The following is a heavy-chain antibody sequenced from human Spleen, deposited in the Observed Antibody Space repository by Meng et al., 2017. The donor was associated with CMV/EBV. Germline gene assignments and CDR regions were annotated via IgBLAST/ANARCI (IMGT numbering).Heavy chain of an antibody. D-gene: IGHD3-10*01. J-gene: IGHJ5*02. CDR1: GFTFSNAW. V-gene: IGHV3-21*04. Sequence: GESLKISCAASGFTFSNAWMSWVRQAPGKGLEWVSSISSSSSYIYYADSVKGRFTISRDNSKNTLYLQMNSLRAEDAAVYYCAKDGKSSPGWFEFDPWGQGTLVTVSS. CDR3: AKDGKSSPGWFEFDP. CDR2: ISSSSSYI.